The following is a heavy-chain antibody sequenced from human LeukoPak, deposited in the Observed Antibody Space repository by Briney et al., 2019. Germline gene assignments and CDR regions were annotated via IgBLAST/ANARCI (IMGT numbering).Heavy chain of an antibody. D-gene: IGHD2-2*02. Sequence: SETLSLTCTVSGGSISSGSYYWRWIRQPAGKGLEWIGRIYTSGSTNYNPSLKSRVTISVDTSKNQFSLKLSSVTAADTAVYYCARGYCTGTSCYKGYWGQGTLVTVSS. CDR2: IYTSGST. CDR1: GGSISSGSYY. J-gene: IGHJ4*02. V-gene: IGHV4-61*02. CDR3: ARGYCTGTSCYKGY.